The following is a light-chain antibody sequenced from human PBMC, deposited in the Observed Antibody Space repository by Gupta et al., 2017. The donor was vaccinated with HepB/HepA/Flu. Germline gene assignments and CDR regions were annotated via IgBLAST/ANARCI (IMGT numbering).Light chain of an antibody. J-gene: IGKJ2*04. CDR3: LQDDSNPCS. V-gene: IGKV4-1*01. CDR2: WAS. CDR1: QSILNSSNDKKY. Sequence: DIVVTQSPLSLPVSLGERATINCKSSQSILNSSNDKKYLAWYQLKPGQPPKVLIYWASTRASGVPDRFSGSGSGTDFTLTISSLQAEDVAVYYCLQDDSNPCSFGQGTKVEIK.